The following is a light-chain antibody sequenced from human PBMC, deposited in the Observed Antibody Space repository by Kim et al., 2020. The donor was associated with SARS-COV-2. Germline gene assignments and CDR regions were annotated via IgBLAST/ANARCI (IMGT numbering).Light chain of an antibody. CDR2: AAS. Sequence: LPPGEGATLSCRASHSVNSRFLAWYQQKPGQAPRLVIYAASSRATGIPERFSGSGSGTDFTLTISRLEPDDFGMYYCQQYGSSITFGGGTKVDIK. CDR3: QQYGSSIT. V-gene: IGKV3-20*01. J-gene: IGKJ4*01. CDR1: HSVNSRF.